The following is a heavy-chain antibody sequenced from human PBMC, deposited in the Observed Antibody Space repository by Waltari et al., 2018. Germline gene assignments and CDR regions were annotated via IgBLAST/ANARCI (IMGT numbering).Heavy chain of an antibody. V-gene: IGHV3-23*01. Sequence: EVQLLESGGGLVQPGGSLRLSCAASGFTFSSYAMSWVRPAPGKGLEWVSAISGSGGSTYYADSVKGRFTISRDNSKNTLYLQMNSLRAEDTAVYYCAKADGYYDSSGYYLWGQGTLVTVSS. J-gene: IGHJ5*02. CDR1: GFTFSSYA. CDR3: AKADGYYDSSGYYL. D-gene: IGHD3-22*01. CDR2: ISGSGGST.